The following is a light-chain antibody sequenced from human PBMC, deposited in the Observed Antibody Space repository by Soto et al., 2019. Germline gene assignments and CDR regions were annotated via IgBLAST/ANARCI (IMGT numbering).Light chain of an antibody. Sequence: QSALTQPASVSGSPGQSITISCTGTSSDVGGYNYVSWYQQHPGKAPKLMIYEVSNRPSGVSNRFSGSKSGNTASLTISGLQAEDEADYYCSSYTSSSTVYVFRTGTKLTVL. V-gene: IGLV2-14*01. J-gene: IGLJ1*01. CDR3: SSYTSSSTVYV. CDR1: SSDVGGYNY. CDR2: EVS.